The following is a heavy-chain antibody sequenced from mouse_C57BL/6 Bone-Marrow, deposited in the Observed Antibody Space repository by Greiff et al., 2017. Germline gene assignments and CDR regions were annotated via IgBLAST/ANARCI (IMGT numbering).Heavy chain of an antibody. CDR2: INYDGSST. CDR3: ARDAGPFDY. Sequence: EVKLVESEGGLVQPGSSMKLSCTASGFTFSDYYMAWVRQVPETGLEWVANINYDGSSTYYLASLTSRFIISRENAKNNLDLQMSTLKSEDTATYYCARDAGPFDYWGQGTTLTVSS. V-gene: IGHV5-16*01. J-gene: IGHJ2*01. CDR1: GFTFSDYY.